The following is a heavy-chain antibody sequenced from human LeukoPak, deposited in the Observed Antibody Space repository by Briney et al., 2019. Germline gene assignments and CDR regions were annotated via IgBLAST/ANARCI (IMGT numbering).Heavy chain of an antibody. CDR1: GGSISSGGYS. CDR3: ARVDTAMGHYFDY. Sequence: SETLSLTCAVSGGSISSGGYSWSWIRQPPGKGLEWIGYIYHSGSTYYNPSLKSRVTISVDRSKNQFSLKLSSVTAADTAVYYCARVDTAMGHYFDYWGQGTLVIVSS. V-gene: IGHV4-30-2*01. J-gene: IGHJ4*02. D-gene: IGHD5-18*01. CDR2: IYHSGST.